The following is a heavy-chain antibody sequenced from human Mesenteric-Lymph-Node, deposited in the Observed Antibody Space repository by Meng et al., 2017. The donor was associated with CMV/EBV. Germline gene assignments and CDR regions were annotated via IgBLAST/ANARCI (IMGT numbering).Heavy chain of an antibody. D-gene: IGHD2-8*01. J-gene: IGHJ6*02. CDR2: IGTAGDT. Sequence: GESLKISCAASGFTFNTYWMHWVRQAPGKGLVWVSAIGTAGDTYYPGSVKGQFTISRDSSENTLYLQLNSLRADDTAVYYCARGFCTPTKCSIGTMDVWGQGTTVTVSS. CDR3: ARGFCTPTKCSIGTMDV. CDR1: GFTFNTYW. V-gene: IGHV3-13*01.